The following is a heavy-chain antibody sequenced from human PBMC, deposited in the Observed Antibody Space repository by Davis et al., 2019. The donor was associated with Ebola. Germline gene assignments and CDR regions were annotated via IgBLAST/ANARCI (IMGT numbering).Heavy chain of an antibody. CDR1: GGSISSYY. D-gene: IGHD3-22*01. CDR3: ARGSYDSSGYHFDY. V-gene: IGHV4-4*07. Sequence: PSETLSLTCTVSGGSISSYYWSWIRQPAGKGLEWIGRIYTSGSTNYNPSLKSRVTMSVDTSKNQFSLKLSSVTAADTAVYYCARGSYDSSGYHFDYWGQGTLVTVSS. CDR2: IYTSGST. J-gene: IGHJ4*02.